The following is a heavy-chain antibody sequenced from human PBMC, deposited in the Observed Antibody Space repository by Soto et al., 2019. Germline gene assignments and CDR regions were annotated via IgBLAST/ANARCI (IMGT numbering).Heavy chain of an antibody. J-gene: IGHJ4*02. Sequence: QITLKESGPTLVKPTQTLTLTCTFSGFSLSSTRMAVGWIRQPQGKALEWLALIYWDDDKRYSPFLKIRLTITKDTSKNQVVLTMSNMDPLDTARYYCSHIVVAGLGYYFDYWGQGTLVTVSS. V-gene: IGHV2-5*02. CDR3: SHIVVAGLGYYFDY. CDR2: IYWDDDK. D-gene: IGHD6-19*01. CDR1: GFSLSSTRMA.